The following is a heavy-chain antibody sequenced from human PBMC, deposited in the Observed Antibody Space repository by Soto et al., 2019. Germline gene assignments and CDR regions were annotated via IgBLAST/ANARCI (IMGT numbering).Heavy chain of an antibody. Sequence: QVQLVQSGAEVKKPGASVKVSCKASGYTFTTYFMHWVRQAPGQWLEWMGIINPSGGRTTYAQKCQGRVTMTRDTSTSTVYLEMSSLRSDDTAVYYCARDKVGSGWYGLDYWGQGTLVTVSS. CDR3: ARDKVGSGWYGLDY. J-gene: IGHJ4*02. CDR2: INPSGGRT. V-gene: IGHV1-46*01. D-gene: IGHD6-19*01. CDR1: GYTFTTYF.